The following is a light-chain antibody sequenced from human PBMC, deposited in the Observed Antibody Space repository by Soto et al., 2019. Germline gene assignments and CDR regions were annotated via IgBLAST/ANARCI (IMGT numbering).Light chain of an antibody. CDR2: DAS. CDR3: QQYDNLPLA. V-gene: IGKV1-33*01. CDR1: QDISNY. Sequence: DIQMTQSPSSLSASLGDRVTITCQASQDISNYLNWYQQKPGKAPKLLIYDASNLETGVPSRFSGSGSGTDFTFTISSLQPEDIATYYFQQYDNLPLAFGGGTKVDI. J-gene: IGKJ4*01.